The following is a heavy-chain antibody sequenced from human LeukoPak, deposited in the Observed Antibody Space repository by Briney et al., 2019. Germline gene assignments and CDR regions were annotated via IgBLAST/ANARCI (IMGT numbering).Heavy chain of an antibody. CDR3: ALGYYYDSSGYYLHY. Sequence: ASVKVSCKASGGTFSSYAISWVRQAPGQGLEWMGGIIPIFGTANCAQKFQGRVTITADESTSTAYMELSSLRSEDTAVYYCALGYYYDSSGYYLHYWGQGTLVTVSS. D-gene: IGHD3-22*01. CDR1: GGTFSSYA. V-gene: IGHV1-69*13. J-gene: IGHJ4*02. CDR2: IIPIFGTA.